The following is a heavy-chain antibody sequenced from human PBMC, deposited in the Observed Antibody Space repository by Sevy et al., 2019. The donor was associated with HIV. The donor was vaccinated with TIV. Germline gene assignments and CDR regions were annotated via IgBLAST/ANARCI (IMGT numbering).Heavy chain of an antibody. CDR3: ARSTPSDIVVVVAATKRYNWFDP. CDR2: INHSGST. Sequence: SETLSLTCAVYGGSFSGYYWSWIRQPPGKGLEWIGEINHSGSTNYNPSLKSRVTISVDTSKNQFSLKLSSVTAVDTAVYYCARSTPSDIVVVVAATKRYNWFDPWGQGTLVTVSS. V-gene: IGHV4-34*01. D-gene: IGHD2-15*01. CDR1: GGSFSGYY. J-gene: IGHJ5*02.